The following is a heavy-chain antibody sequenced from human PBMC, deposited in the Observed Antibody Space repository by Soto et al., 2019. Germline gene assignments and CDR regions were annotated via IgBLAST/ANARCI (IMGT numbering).Heavy chain of an antibody. CDR2: IIPIFGTA. J-gene: IGHJ6*02. D-gene: IGHD2-2*01. CDR1: GGTFSSYA. Sequence: ASVKVSCKASGGTFSSYAISWVREAPGQGLEWMGGIIPIFGTANYAQKFQGRVTITADKSTSTAYMELSSLRSEDTAVYYCARGYCSSTSCSRMDVWGQGTTVTVSS. CDR3: ARGYCSSTSCSRMDV. V-gene: IGHV1-69*06.